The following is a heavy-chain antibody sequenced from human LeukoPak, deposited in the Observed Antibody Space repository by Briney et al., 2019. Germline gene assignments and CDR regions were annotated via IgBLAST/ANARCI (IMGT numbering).Heavy chain of an antibody. V-gene: IGHV3-21*01. Sequence: GGSLRLSCAASGFTSSSYSMTWVRQAPGKGLEWVSSISSSSSYIYYADSVKGRFTISRDNAKNSLYLQMNSLRAEDTAVYYCARSPRTRIAARDYWGQGTLVTVSS. J-gene: IGHJ4*02. CDR3: ARSPRTRIAARDY. CDR2: ISSSSSYI. CDR1: GFTSSSYS. D-gene: IGHD6-6*01.